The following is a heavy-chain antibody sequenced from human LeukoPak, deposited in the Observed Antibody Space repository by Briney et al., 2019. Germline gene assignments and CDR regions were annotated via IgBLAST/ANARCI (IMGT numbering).Heavy chain of an antibody. Sequence: GGSLRLSCAASGFTFSSYSMNWVRQAPGKGLDWISYITSTGRTIFYADSVEGRFTISRDNAKNSLYLQMNNLRDEDTAVYYCARDTGYSYGLTSDFWGQGTLVTVSS. D-gene: IGHD5-18*01. CDR2: ITSTGRTI. J-gene: IGHJ4*02. CDR3: ARDTGYSYGLTSDF. CDR1: GFTFSSYS. V-gene: IGHV3-48*02.